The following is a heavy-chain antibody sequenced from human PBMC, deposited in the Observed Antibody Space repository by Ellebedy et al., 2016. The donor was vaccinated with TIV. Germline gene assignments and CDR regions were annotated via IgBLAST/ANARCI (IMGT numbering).Heavy chain of an antibody. CDR3: VRDEWVLQYSGLGDF. V-gene: IGHV3-23*01. J-gene: IGHJ4*02. Sequence: GGSLRLXCAASGFSFNTFFMSWVRHSPWRGLEWVSTISAGSDTTRFADSVKGRFTISRDNSKNTLYLQMNSLRAEDTAVYYCVRDEWVLQYSGLGDFWGQGTLVTVSS. CDR2: ISAGSDTT. D-gene: IGHD5-12*01. CDR1: GFSFNTFF.